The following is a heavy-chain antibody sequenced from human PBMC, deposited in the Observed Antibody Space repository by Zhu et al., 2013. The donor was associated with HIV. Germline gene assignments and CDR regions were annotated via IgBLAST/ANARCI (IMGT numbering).Heavy chain of an antibody. Sequence: QLVQSGAAIKKPGSSMKVSCEASGGTFSNYAINWVRQAPGQGLEWMAEIIPIFGITKYTQKFQGRVTMTTDTSTSTAYMELRSLRSDDTAVYYCARDLHYYDSSGYWGQGTLVTVSS. CDR2: IIPIFGIT. CDR3: ARDLHYYDSSGY. D-gene: IGHD3-22*01. J-gene: IGHJ4*02. CDR1: GGTFSNYA. V-gene: IGHV1-69*10.